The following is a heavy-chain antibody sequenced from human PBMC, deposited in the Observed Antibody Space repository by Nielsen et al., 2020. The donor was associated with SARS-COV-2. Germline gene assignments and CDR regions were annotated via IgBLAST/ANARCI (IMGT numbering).Heavy chain of an antibody. V-gene: IGHV1-18*01. D-gene: IGHD6-6*01. J-gene: IGHJ6*02. CDR3: ARDIRSSSQYSYNYYGMDV. CDR1: GYTFTSYA. CDR2: INAYNGNT. Sequence: ASVKVSCKASGYTFTSYAMNWVRQAPGQGLERMGWINAYNGNTNYAERFQGRVTMTTDTSTSTAYMELRSLRSDDTAVYYCARDIRSSSQYSYNYYGMDVWGQGTTVTVSS.